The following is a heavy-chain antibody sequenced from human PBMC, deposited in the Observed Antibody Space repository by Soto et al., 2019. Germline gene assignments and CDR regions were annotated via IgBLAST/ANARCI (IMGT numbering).Heavy chain of an antibody. CDR1: GGSISSGGYY. CDR2: IYYSGST. CDR3: ARDSRIAAALDY. D-gene: IGHD6-13*01. Sequence: QVQLQESGPGLVKPSQTLSLTCTVSGGSISSGGYYWSWIRQDPGKGLEWIGYIYYSGSTYYNPYLKSRVTISVDTSKNQFSLKLSSVTAADTAVYYCARDSRIAAALDYWGQGTLVTVSS. J-gene: IGHJ4*02. V-gene: IGHV4-31*03.